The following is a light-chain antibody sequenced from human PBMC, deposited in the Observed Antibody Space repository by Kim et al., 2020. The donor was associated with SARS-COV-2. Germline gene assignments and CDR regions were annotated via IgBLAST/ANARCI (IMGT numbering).Light chain of an antibody. J-gene: IGLJ2*01. CDR3: NSYTSSVTWL. CDR1: SSDVGNYNY. Sequence: QSALTQPASVSGSSGQSITISCTGTSSDVGNYNYVSWYQHHPGKAPTLMIYDVSKRPSWVSDRFSGSKSGNTASLTISGLQAVDEADYYCNSYTSSVTWLFGGGTQLTVL. CDR2: DVS. V-gene: IGLV2-14*03.